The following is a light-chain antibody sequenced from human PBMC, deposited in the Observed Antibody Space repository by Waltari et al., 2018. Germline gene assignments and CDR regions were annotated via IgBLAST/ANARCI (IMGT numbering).Light chain of an antibody. CDR3: QQRSNWPFT. CDR1: QSVSYY. CDR2: DVS. J-gene: IGKJ4*01. V-gene: IGKV3-11*01. Sequence: IVLTQSPATLSLSPGERATLSCRASQSVSYYLAWYQQKPGQAPRLLIYDVSNRATGIPARFSGSGSGTDFTLTISRLESEDFAVYYCQQRSNWPFTFGGGTKVEIK.